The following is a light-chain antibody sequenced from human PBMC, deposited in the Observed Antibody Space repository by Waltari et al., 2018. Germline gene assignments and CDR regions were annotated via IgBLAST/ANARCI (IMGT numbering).Light chain of an antibody. V-gene: IGKV1-39*01. CDR1: QSISFY. CDR2: AAS. Sequence: DIQMTQSPSSLSASVGDRVTITCRASQSISFYLNWYQQKPGKAPKLLIYAASSLQSGVPSRFSGCGSGTDFTLTISSLQPEDFATYSCQQSYSTPHTFGQGTKLEIK. J-gene: IGKJ2*01. CDR3: QQSYSTPHT.